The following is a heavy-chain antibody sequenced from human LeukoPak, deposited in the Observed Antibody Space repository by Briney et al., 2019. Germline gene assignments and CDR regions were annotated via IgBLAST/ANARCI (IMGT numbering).Heavy chain of an antibody. CDR3: AGAGDHSAAFDI. J-gene: IGHJ3*02. CDR1: GGSIGSGGYS. V-gene: IGHV4-30-2*01. CDR2: IYHSGST. Sequence: PSQTLSLTCAVSGGSIGSGGYSWSWIRQPPGKGLEWIGYIYHSGSTYYNPSLKSRVTISVDRSKNQFSLKLSSVPAADTAVYYCAGAGDHSAAFDIWGQGTMVTVSS. D-gene: IGHD1-14*01.